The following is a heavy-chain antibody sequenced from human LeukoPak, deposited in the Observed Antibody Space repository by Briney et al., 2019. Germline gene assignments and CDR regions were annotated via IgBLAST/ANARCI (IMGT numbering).Heavy chain of an antibody. V-gene: IGHV3-21*01. D-gene: IGHD1-7*01. Sequence: GGSLRLSCVSSGFTFNNYAMNWVRQAPGKGLEWVSSISGSGSITYYADSVKGRFTISRDNAKNSLYLQMNSLRAEDTAVYYCARAHNWKYGSFDFWGQGTLVTVSS. CDR3: ARAHNWKYGSFDF. CDR2: ISGSGSIT. CDR1: GFTFNNYA. J-gene: IGHJ4*02.